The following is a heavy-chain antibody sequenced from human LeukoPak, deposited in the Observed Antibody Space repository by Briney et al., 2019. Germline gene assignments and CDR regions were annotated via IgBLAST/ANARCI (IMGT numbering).Heavy chain of an antibody. V-gene: IGHV4-39*01. CDR3: ARHGRGSGWVDY. D-gene: IGHD6-19*01. CDR1: GGSISSSSYY. Sequence: PSETLSLTCNVSGGSISSSSYYWGWIRQPPGKGLEWIGSIYYSGSTYYNPSLKSRVTISVDTSKNQFSLKLSSVTAADTAVYYCARHGRGSGWVDYWGQGTLVTVSS. CDR2: IYYSGST. J-gene: IGHJ4*02.